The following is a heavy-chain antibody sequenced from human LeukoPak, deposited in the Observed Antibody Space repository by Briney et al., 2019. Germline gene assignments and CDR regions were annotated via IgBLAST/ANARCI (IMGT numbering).Heavy chain of an antibody. CDR1: GFTFDDYA. CDR3: ARVSGKYYFDY. D-gene: IGHD1-1*01. V-gene: IGHV3-9*01. Sequence: PGGSLRLSCAASGFTFDDYAMHWVRQAPGKGLEWVSGISWNSGSMDYADSVKGRFTISRDNAKNSLYLQMNSLRAEDTAVYYCARVSGKYYFDYWGQGTLVTVSS. J-gene: IGHJ4*02. CDR2: ISWNSGSM.